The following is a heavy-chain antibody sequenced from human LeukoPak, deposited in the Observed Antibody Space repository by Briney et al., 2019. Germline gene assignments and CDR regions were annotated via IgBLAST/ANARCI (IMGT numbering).Heavy chain of an antibody. Sequence: GGSLRLSCAASGFTFSSYSMNWVRQAPGKGLEWVSYISSSSSTIYYADSVKGRFTISRDNAKNSLYLQMNSLRAEDTAVYYCAKDPRWSLGIAVAPYYFDYWGQGTLVTVSS. CDR1: GFTFSSYS. CDR2: ISSSSSTI. V-gene: IGHV3-48*04. D-gene: IGHD6-19*01. J-gene: IGHJ4*02. CDR3: AKDPRWSLGIAVAPYYFDY.